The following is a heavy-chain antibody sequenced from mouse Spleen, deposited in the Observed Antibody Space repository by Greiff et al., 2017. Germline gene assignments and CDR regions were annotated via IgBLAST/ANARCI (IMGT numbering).Heavy chain of an antibody. CDR3: AASYYSNYDWYFDV. Sequence: VQLQQSVTELVRPGASVKLSCTASGFNIKNTYMHWVKQRPEQGLEWIGRIDPANGNTKYAPKFQGKATITADTSSNTAYLQLSSLTSEDTAIYYCAASYYSNYDWYFDVWGAGTTVTVSS. D-gene: IGHD2-5*01. CDR2: IDPANGNT. J-gene: IGHJ1*01. V-gene: IGHV14-3*01. CDR1: GFNIKNTY.